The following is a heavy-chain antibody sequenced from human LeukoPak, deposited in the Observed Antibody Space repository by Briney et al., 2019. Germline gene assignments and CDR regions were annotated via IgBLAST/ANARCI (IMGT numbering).Heavy chain of an antibody. J-gene: IGHJ4*02. Sequence: SETLSLTCTVSGGSISSGGYYWSWFGQPQGRGLEGIGNIYNSGSTYYNPSLKSRVTISVDRSKNQFSLKLSSVTAADTAVYYCARAGWDIVVVPAAIPVYFDYWGQGTLVTVSS. CDR2: IYNSGST. D-gene: IGHD2-2*02. V-gene: IGHV4-30-2*01. CDR3: ARAGWDIVVVPAAIPVYFDY. CDR1: GGSISSGGYY.